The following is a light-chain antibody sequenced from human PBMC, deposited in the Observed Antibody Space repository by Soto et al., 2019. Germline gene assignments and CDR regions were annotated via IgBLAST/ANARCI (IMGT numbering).Light chain of an antibody. CDR3: LSYTARSTFV. CDR2: QVS. V-gene: IGLV2-14*01. J-gene: IGLJ1*01. Sequence: QSVLTQPASVSGSPGQSITISCTGTSSDIGAYNSVSWYQHHPGKAPKLIVFQVSFRPSAVSDRFSGSKSDNTPSLTISGLPTEAEADYYCLSYTARSTFVFGTRTKVTVL. CDR1: SSDIGAYNS.